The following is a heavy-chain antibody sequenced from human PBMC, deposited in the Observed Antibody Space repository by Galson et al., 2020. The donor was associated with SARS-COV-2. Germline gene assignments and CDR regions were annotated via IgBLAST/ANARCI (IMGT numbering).Heavy chain of an antibody. CDR3: AKDRGGRFGELLAYFDY. CDR1: GFTFSSYG. Sequence: GGSLRLSCAASGFTFSSYGMHWVRQAPGKGLEWVAVISYDGSNKYYADSVKGRFTISRDNSKNTLYLQMNSLRAEDTAVYYCAKDRGGRFGELLAYFDYWGQGTLVTVSS. D-gene: IGHD3-10*01. V-gene: IGHV3-30*18. CDR2: ISYDGSNK. J-gene: IGHJ4*02.